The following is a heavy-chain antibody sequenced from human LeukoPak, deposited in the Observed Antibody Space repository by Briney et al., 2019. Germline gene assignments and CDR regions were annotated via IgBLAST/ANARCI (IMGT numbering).Heavy chain of an antibody. CDR2: ISSSSSTE. Sequence: GGSLRLSCAASGFTFSSYAMHWVRQAPGKGLEWVSYISSSSSTETYADSVKGRFTISRDNARNSLYLQMNSLTAEDTAVYYCARRFDCWGQGTLVTVSS. CDR1: GFTFSSYA. J-gene: IGHJ4*02. CDR3: ARRFDC. V-gene: IGHV3-48*01.